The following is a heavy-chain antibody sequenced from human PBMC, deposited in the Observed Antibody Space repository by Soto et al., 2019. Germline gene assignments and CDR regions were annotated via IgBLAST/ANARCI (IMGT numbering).Heavy chain of an antibody. D-gene: IGHD3-22*01. CDR2: INPSGGST. J-gene: IGHJ4*02. CDR1: GYTFTSYY. CDR3: ARGLGDSSVYYGSCDY. V-gene: IGHV1-46*01. Sequence: QVQLVQSGAEVKKPGASVKVSCKASGYTFTSYYMHWVRQAPGQGLEWMGIINPSGGSTSYAQKFQGRVTMTRDTSTSTVYMELSSLRAEDTAVYYCARGLGDSSVYYGSCDYWGQGTLVTVSS.